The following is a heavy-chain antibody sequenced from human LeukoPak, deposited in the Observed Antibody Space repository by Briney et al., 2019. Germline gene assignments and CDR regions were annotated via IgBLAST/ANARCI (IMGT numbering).Heavy chain of an antibody. Sequence: SETLSLTCAVYGGSFSGYYWSWIRQPPGKGLEWIGEINHSGSTNYNPSLKSRVTISVDTSKNQFSLKLSSVTAADTAVYYCARYIRGSGSYYNPSFTFDYWGQGTLVTVSS. CDR2: INHSGST. V-gene: IGHV4-34*01. D-gene: IGHD3-10*01. CDR1: GGSFSGYY. J-gene: IGHJ4*02. CDR3: ARYIRGSGSYYNPSFTFDY.